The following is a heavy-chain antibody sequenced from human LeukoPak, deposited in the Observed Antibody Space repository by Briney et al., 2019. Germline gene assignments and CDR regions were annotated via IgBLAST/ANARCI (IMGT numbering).Heavy chain of an antibody. V-gene: IGHV4-59*01. CDR2: IYYSGST. CDR1: GGSISSYY. D-gene: IGHD5-24*01. Sequence: SETLSLTRTVSGGSISSYYWSWIRQPPGKGLEWIGYIYYSGSTNYNPSLKSRVTISVDTSKNQFSLKLSSVTAADTAVYYCARSNKMAPFDYWGQGTLVTVSS. CDR3: ARSNKMAPFDY. J-gene: IGHJ4*02.